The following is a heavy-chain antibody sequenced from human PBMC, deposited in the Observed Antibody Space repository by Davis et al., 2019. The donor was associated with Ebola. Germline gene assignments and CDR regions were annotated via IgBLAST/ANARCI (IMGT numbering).Heavy chain of an antibody. V-gene: IGHV5-51*01. D-gene: IGHD3-22*01. Sequence: KVSCKGSGYSFTSYWIGWVRQMPGKGLEWMGIIYPGDSDTRYSPSFQGQVTISADKSISTAYLQWSSLKASDTAMYYCARRDLYYYDSSGYWAGDAFDIWGQGTMVTVSS. CDR3: ARRDLYYYDSSGYWAGDAFDI. CDR2: IYPGDSDT. J-gene: IGHJ3*02. CDR1: GYSFTSYW.